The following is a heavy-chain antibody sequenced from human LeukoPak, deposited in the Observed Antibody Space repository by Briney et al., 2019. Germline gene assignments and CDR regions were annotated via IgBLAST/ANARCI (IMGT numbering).Heavy chain of an antibody. D-gene: IGHD6-6*01. V-gene: IGHV4-34*01. CDR2: IYHSGST. J-gene: IGHJ6*03. Sequence: NASETLSLTCAVYGGSFSGYYWSWIRQPPGKGLEWIGSIYHSGSTYYNPSLKSRVTISVDTSKNQFSLKLSSVTAADTAVYYCASGIAARPNYYYYYYMDVWGKGTTVTVSS. CDR1: GGSFSGYY. CDR3: ASGIAARPNYYYYYYMDV.